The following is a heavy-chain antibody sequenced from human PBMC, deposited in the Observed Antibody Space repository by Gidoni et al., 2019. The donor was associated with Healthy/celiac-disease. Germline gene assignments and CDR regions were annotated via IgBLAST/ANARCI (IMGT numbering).Heavy chain of an antibody. CDR3: ASGDIAAAGIVPY. Sequence: QVQLQQWGAGLLQPSETLSLTCAVYGGSFSGYYWSWIRQPPGKGREWIGEINHSGSTNYNPSLKSRVTISVDTSKNQFSLKLSSVTAADTAVYYCASGDIAAAGIVPYWGQGTLVTVSS. V-gene: IGHV4-34*01. D-gene: IGHD6-13*01. J-gene: IGHJ4*02. CDR1: GGSFSGYY. CDR2: INHSGST.